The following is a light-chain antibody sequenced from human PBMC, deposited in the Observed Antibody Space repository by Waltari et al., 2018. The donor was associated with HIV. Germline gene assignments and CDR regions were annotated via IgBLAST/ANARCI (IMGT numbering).Light chain of an antibody. CDR2: GNN. Sequence: QSVLAQPPSASGTPGQRITISCSGSSSNIGISTLNWYQQLPGTAPKLPIYGNNQRPSGVPDRFSGSKSGTSASLAISGLQSEDEGDYYCAAWDDRLNGPVFGGGTKLTVL. V-gene: IGLV1-44*01. CDR3: AAWDDRLNGPV. CDR1: SSNIGIST. J-gene: IGLJ2*01.